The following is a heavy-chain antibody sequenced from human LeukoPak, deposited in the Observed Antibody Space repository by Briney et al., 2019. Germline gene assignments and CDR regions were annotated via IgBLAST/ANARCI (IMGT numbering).Heavy chain of an antibody. CDR2: ISGSGGST. Sequence: AGGSLRLSCAASGFTFSSYWMHWVRQAPGKGLEWVSAISGSGGSTYYADSVKGRFTISRDNSKNTLYLQMNSLRAEDTAVYYCAKEEDYGDYNFDYWGQGTLVTVSS. J-gene: IGHJ4*02. CDR3: AKEEDYGDYNFDY. CDR1: GFTFSSYW. D-gene: IGHD4-17*01. V-gene: IGHV3-23*01.